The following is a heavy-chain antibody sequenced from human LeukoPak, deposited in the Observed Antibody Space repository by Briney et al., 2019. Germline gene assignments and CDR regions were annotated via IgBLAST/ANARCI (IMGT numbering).Heavy chain of an antibody. V-gene: IGHV4-38-2*01. D-gene: IGHD1-26*01. CDR1: GFSISSGYY. CDR3: ARHVGAYWYFDL. Sequence: SETLSLTCAVSGFSISSGYYCGWIRPPPGKGLEWIGSIYHGGTTYYNPSLKSRVTLSLDTSKNQFSLKMSSVTAADTAVYYCARHVGAYWYFDLWGRGTLVTVSS. J-gene: IGHJ2*01. CDR2: IYHGGTT.